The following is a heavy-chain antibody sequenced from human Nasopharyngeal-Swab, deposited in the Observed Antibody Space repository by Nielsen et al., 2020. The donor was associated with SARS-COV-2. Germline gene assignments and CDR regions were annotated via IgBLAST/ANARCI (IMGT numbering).Heavy chain of an antibody. V-gene: IGHV3-48*01. J-gene: IGHJ4*02. Sequence: GRSLTLSCATSGFTFSNYGVNWVRQAPGKVLEWVSYISSSGSSKYYADSVKGRFTLSRDHAKNSLYLQMNSLGPEDTAVYYCARDLIAYYDVLTGYYVGYWGQGTLVTVSS. CDR3: ARDLIAYYDVLTGYYVGY. CDR2: ISSSGSSK. CDR1: GFTFSNYG. D-gene: IGHD3-9*01.